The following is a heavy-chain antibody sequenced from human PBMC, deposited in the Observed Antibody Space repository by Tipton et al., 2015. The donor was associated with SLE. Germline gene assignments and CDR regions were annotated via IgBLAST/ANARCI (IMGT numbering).Heavy chain of an antibody. D-gene: IGHD3-10*01. V-gene: IGHV4-61*01. J-gene: IGHJ4*02. CDR1: GGSIISGNYY. CDR3: AGGGASARFDF. CDR2: SSYSGST. Sequence: TLSLTCSVSGGSIISGNYYLSWIRQTPGTRLEWIAYSSYSGSTNNNSSLKSRVPISIETSKNQFSLKMTSLTPADTAVYFCAGGGASARFDFWGQGTLVTASS.